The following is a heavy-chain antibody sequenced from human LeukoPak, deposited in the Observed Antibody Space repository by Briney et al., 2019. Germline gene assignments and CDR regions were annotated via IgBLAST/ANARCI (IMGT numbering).Heavy chain of an antibody. Sequence: GSSVKVSCKASGGTFSSYAISWVRQAPGQGLEWMGGIIPIFGTANCAQKFQGRVTITTDESTSTAYMELSSLRSEDTAVYYCARKRRDGYNLDYWGQGTLVTVSS. CDR1: GGTFSSYA. D-gene: IGHD5-24*01. V-gene: IGHV1-69*05. J-gene: IGHJ4*02. CDR2: IIPIFGTA. CDR3: ARKRRDGYNLDY.